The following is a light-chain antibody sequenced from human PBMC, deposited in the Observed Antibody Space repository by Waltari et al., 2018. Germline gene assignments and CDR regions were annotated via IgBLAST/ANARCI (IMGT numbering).Light chain of an antibody. V-gene: IGLV2-8*01. CDR1: SSDFGGYNY. CDR2: EGT. J-gene: IGLJ3*02. CDR3: SSYAGNPV. Sequence: QSALTQPPSASGSPGQSVTISCTGTSSDFGGYNYVSWYQHHPGKAPKVIIYEGTKRPSGVPDRFSASSFGNTASLTVSGLQAEDEADYYCSSYAGNPVFGGGTKLTVL.